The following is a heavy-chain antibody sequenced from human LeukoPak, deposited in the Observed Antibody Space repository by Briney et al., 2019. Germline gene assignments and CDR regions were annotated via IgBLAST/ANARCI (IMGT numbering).Heavy chain of an antibody. CDR2: IDYSGNT. Sequence: LRLSCAASGFTFSSYAMSWIRQHPGKGLEWIGYIDYSGNTLYNPSLKSRVTISEDTSKNQFSLKLNSVTAADTAVYYCATDSSGYRIFDYWGQGTLVTVSS. CDR3: ATDSSGYRIFDY. CDR1: GFTFSSYA. V-gene: IGHV4-31*02. J-gene: IGHJ4*02. D-gene: IGHD3-22*01.